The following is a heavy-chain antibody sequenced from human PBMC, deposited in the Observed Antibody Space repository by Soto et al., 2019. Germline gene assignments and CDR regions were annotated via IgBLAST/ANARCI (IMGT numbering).Heavy chain of an antibody. CDR1: GFTFSNYA. V-gene: IGHV3-30-3*01. CDR2: ISYDGSNK. CDR3: ASGRLDYGDY. Sequence: QVQLVESGGGVVQPGRSLRLSCAASGFTFSNYAMYWVRQAPGKGLEWVSVISYDGSNKYYADSVQGRFTISRDNSKNTLYLQMNSLRGEDTAVYYCASGRLDYGDYWGQGTLVTVSS. J-gene: IGHJ4*02.